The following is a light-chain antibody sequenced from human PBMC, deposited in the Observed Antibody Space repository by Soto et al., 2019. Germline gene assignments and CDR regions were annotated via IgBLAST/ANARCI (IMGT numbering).Light chain of an antibody. CDR2: GAS. V-gene: IGKV3-15*01. CDR3: QREKT. J-gene: IGKJ1*01. CDR1: QSVSSN. Sequence: EIVMTQSPATLSVSPGERATLSCRASQSVSSNLAWYQQKPGQAPRLLIYGASTRATGIPARFSGSGSGTEFTLTISSLQSEDFAVYYCQREKTFGQGTKV.